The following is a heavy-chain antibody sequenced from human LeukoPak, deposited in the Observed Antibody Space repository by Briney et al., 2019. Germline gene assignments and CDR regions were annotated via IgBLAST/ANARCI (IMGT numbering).Heavy chain of an antibody. CDR1: GGSISSSSYY. Sequence: SSETLSLTCTVSGGSISSSSYYWGWIRQPPGKGLEWIGSIYYSGSTYYNPSLKSRVTISVDTPKNQFSLKLSSVTAADTAVYYCASSTAVAGEVDAFDIWGQGTMVTVSS. CDR3: ASSTAVAGEVDAFDI. V-gene: IGHV4-39*07. J-gene: IGHJ3*02. D-gene: IGHD6-19*01. CDR2: IYYSGST.